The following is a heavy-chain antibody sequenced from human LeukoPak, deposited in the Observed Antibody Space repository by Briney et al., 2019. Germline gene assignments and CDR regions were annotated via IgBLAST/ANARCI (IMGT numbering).Heavy chain of an antibody. V-gene: IGHV3-66*01. CDR3: ARMPTIALYYFDF. D-gene: IGHD5-24*01. CDR2: IYPGGST. J-gene: IGHJ4*02. Sequence: GGSLRLSCAVSGITVSSSYMSWARQAPGKGLEWVSVIYPGGSTYYADSVKGRFSISRDNSKNTLFLQMSSLRAEDTGVYYCARMPTIALYYFDFWGQGALVTVSS. CDR1: GITVSSSY.